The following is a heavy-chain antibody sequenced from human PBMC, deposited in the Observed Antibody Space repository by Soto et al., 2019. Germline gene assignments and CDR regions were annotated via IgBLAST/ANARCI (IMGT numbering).Heavy chain of an antibody. Sequence: SETLSLTCTVSGGSISSSSYYWGWIRQPPGKGLEWIGSIYYSGSTYYNPSLTSRVPISVDTSKNQFSLKLSSVTAADTAVYYCARQGGGVGLRLRAFDIWGQGTMVTVSS. D-gene: IGHD5-12*01. CDR1: GGSISSSSYY. V-gene: IGHV4-39*01. CDR2: IYYSGST. CDR3: ARQGGGVGLRLRAFDI. J-gene: IGHJ3*02.